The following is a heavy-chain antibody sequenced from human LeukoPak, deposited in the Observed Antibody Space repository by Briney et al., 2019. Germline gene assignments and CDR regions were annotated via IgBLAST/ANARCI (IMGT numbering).Heavy chain of an antibody. V-gene: IGHV3-23*01. D-gene: IGHD3-3*01. J-gene: IGHJ4*02. Sequence: GGSLRLSCAASGFTFSNYAMSWVRQAPGKGLEWVSAISSGSDRTNYGRSVKGRFTISRDNSKNTLYLQMNSLRADDTAVYYCAKDQAGCNFWSDSWGQGTLVTVSS. CDR3: AKDQAGCNFWSDS. CDR1: GFTFSNYA. CDR2: ISSGSDRT.